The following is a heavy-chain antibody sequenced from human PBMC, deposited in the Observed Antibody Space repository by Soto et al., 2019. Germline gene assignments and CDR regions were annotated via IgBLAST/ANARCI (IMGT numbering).Heavy chain of an antibody. CDR2: IIPIFGTA. V-gene: IGHV1-69*13. CDR3: ARNGGGSSYRYFDY. Sequence: VKVSCKASGGTFSSYAISWVRQAPGQGLEWMGGIIPIFGTANYAQKFQGRVTITADESTSTAYMELSSLRSEDTAVYYCARNGGGSSYRYFDYWGQGTLVTVSS. J-gene: IGHJ4*02. D-gene: IGHD2-15*01. CDR1: GGTFSSYA.